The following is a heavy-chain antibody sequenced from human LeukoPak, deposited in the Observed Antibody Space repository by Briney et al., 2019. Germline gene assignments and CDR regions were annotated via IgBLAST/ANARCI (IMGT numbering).Heavy chain of an antibody. D-gene: IGHD4-11*01. V-gene: IGHV1-69*05. CDR1: GGTFSSYA. J-gene: IGHJ6*03. CDR3: ARDHSNSGYYYYYMDV. Sequence: SVKVSCKASGGTFSSYAISWVRQAPGQGLEWMGGIIPIFGTANYAQKFQGRVTITTDESTSTAYMELSSLRSEDTAVYYCARDHSNSGYYYYYMDVWGKGPTVTVSS. CDR2: IIPIFGTA.